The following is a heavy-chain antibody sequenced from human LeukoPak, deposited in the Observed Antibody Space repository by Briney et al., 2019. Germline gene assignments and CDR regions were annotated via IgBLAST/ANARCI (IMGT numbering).Heavy chain of an antibody. CDR2: ISGSGGST. CDR1: GFTFSSYS. J-gene: IGHJ4*02. CDR3: AKDLHQDTAMAGFDY. D-gene: IGHD5-18*01. Sequence: PGGSLRLSCAASGFTFSSYSMSWVRQAPGKGLEWVSAISGSGGSTYYADSVKGRFTISRDNSKNTLYLQMNSLRAEDTAVHYCAKDLHQDTAMAGFDYWGQGTLVTVSS. V-gene: IGHV3-23*01.